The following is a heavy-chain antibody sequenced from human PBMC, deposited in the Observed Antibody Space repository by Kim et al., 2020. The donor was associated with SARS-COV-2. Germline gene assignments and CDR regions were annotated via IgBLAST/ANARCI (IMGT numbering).Heavy chain of an antibody. Sequence: YYANSVKGRFTISRDNAKNSLYLQMNRLGAGDTAVYYCARDRSSGWAFDYWGQGTLVTVSS. CDR3: ARDRSSGWAFDY. D-gene: IGHD6-19*01. J-gene: IGHJ4*02. V-gene: IGHV3-21*01.